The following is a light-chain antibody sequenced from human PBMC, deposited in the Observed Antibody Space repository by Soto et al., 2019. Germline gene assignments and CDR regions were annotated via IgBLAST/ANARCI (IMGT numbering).Light chain of an antibody. J-gene: IGKJ4*01. CDR2: DAS. Sequence: EIVLTQSPATLSLSPGERATLSCRASQSVSSYLAWYQQEPGQAPRFLIYDASNRATGIPARFSGSGSGTDFTLTISSLEPEDFAVYYCQQRSNWPPLTFGGGTKVEIK. V-gene: IGKV3-11*01. CDR3: QQRSNWPPLT. CDR1: QSVSSY.